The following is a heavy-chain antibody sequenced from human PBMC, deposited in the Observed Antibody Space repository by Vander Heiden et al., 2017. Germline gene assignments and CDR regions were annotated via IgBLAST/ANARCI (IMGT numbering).Heavy chain of an antibody. V-gene: IGHV3-21*01. Sequence: EVQLVESGGGLVKPGGSLRLSCAASGFTFRSYSMHWGRQAPGKGLEWVSSISSSSSYIYYADSVKGRFTISRDNAKNSLYLQRNSLRAEDTAVYYCARDGTGRNPPGDYYESGDWGQGTMVTVSS. CDR3: ARDGTGRNPPGDYYESGD. CDR2: ISSSSSYI. J-gene: IGHJ3*01. D-gene: IGHD3-22*01. CDR1: GFTFRSYS.